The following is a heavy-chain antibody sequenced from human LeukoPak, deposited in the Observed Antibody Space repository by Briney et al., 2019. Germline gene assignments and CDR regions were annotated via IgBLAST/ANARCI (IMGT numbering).Heavy chain of an antibody. CDR1: GGSISSYY. Sequence: SETLSLTCTVSGGSISSYYWSWIRQPPGKGLEWIGYIYYSGSTNYNPSLKSRVTISVDTSKNKFSLKLSAVTAADTAVYYCARDHSSSSEDYWGQGTLVTVSS. D-gene: IGHD6-13*01. CDR3: ARDHSSSSEDY. V-gene: IGHV4-59*01. J-gene: IGHJ4*02. CDR2: IYYSGST.